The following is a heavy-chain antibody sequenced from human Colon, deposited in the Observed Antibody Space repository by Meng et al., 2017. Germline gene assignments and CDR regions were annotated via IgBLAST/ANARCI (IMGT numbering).Heavy chain of an antibody. CDR2: IDHFGIS. CDR1: GGSFGGFY. J-gene: IGHJ5*02. Sequence: WVGGLLEPPVTPYLTSAVSGGSFGGFYWGWNRQPPGKGLEWIGEIDHFGISNYNSSLKGRLTMSVDTSKKQISLTLTSVTAADTAVYYCAAGLRHGDWFDPWGPGTLVTVSS. D-gene: IGHD4-17*01. CDR3: AAGLRHGDWFDP. V-gene: IGHV4-34*01.